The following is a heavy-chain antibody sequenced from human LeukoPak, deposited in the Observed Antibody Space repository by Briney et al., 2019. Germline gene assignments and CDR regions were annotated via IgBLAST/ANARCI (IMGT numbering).Heavy chain of an antibody. CDR1: GFTFSSYE. D-gene: IGHD6-19*01. CDR2: ISSSGTKI. J-gene: IGHJ4*02. Sequence: GGSRRLSCAASGFTFSSYEMNWVRQAPGKGLEWVSHISSSGTKIYSADSVKGRFTISRDSAKNSLYLQMSSLRAEDTAVYYCARDKGDNGGWDYWGQGILVTVSS. CDR3: ARDKGDNGGWDY. V-gene: IGHV3-48*03.